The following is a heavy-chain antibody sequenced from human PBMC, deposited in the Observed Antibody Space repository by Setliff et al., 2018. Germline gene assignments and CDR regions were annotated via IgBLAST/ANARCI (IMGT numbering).Heavy chain of an antibody. D-gene: IGHD3-10*02. Sequence: GASVKVSCKASGGTFSSYAISWVRQAPGQGLEWMGGIIPIFGTNYAQNFQGRVTMTADTSTSTAYMELRSLTSDDTAIYYCARQGDVGSWGQGTLVTVSS. J-gene: IGHJ5*02. V-gene: IGHV1-69*06. CDR2: IIPIFGT. CDR1: GGTFSSYA. CDR3: ARQGDVGS.